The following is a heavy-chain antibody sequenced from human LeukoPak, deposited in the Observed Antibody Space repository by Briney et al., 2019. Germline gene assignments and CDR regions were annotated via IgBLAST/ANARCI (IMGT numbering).Heavy chain of an antibody. CDR2: INSDGSST. J-gene: IGHJ4*02. Sequence: GESLKISCQGSGYAFNTYWIAWVRQAPGKGLVWVSRINSDGSSTSYADSVKGRFTISRDNAKNTLYLQMNSLRAEDTAVYYCATGSSAYYDFWSGSYYFDYWGQGTLVTVSS. D-gene: IGHD3-3*01. V-gene: IGHV3-74*01. CDR3: ATGSSAYYDFWSGSYYFDY. CDR1: GYAFNTYW.